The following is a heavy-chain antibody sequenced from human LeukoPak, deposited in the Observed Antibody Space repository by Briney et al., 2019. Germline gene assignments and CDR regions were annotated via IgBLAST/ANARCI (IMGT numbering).Heavy chain of an antibody. CDR3: AKRDDSGGNLVDL. D-gene: IGHD2-15*01. V-gene: IGHV4-39*02. CDR1: GGSIRSGSHY. Sequence: SETLSLTCTVSGGSIRSGSHYWAWIRQPPAKGLEGIGSIYYSGSTYYNPSLENRVTISIDTSKNHFSLKLSSLSAADTSVYYCAKRDDSGGNLVDLWGQGTLVTVS. CDR2: IYYSGST. J-gene: IGHJ4*02.